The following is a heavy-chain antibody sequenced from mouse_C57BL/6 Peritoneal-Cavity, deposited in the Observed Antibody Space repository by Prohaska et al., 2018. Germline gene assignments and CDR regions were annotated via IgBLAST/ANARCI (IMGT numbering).Heavy chain of an antibody. Sequence: EVQLLETGGGLVQPGGSRGLSCEGSGFTFSGFWMSCVRQTPGKTLEWIGDINSDGSAINYAPSIKDRFTIFRDNDKSTLYLQMSNVRSEDTATYFCMRYHDGYWYFDVWGTGTTVTVSS. J-gene: IGHJ1*03. V-gene: IGHV11-2*01. CDR3: MRYHDGYWYFDV. CDR1: GFTFSGFW. CDR2: INSDGSAI. D-gene: IGHD2-12*01.